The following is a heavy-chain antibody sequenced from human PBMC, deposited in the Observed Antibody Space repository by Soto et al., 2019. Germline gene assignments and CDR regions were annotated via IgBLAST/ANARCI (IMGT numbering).Heavy chain of an antibody. CDR1: GFTFGDYA. CDR3: TRDGRTIAVVPDAMD. J-gene: IGHJ4*02. D-gene: IGHD2-2*01. Sequence: GGSLRLSCTACGFTFGDYAMSWFRQAPGKGLEWVGFIRSKAYGGTTEYAASVKGRFTISRDDSKSIAYLQMNSLKTEDTAVYYCTRDGRTIAVVPDAMDWGQGTLVTVSS. CDR2: IRSKAYGGTT. V-gene: IGHV3-49*03.